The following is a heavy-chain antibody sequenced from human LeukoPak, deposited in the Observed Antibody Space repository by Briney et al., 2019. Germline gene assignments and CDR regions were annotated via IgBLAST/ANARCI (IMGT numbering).Heavy chain of an antibody. CDR3: ARDIEAFIGFGSLFDAFDI. CDR1: GYTFTSYG. Sequence: ASVKVSCKASGYTFTSYGISWVRQAPGQGLEWMGWISAYNGNTNYAQKLQGRVTMTTDTSTSTAYMELRSLRSDDTAVYYCARDIEAFIGFGSLFDAFDIWGQGTMVTVCS. CDR2: ISAYNGNT. V-gene: IGHV1-18*01. D-gene: IGHD3-10*01. J-gene: IGHJ3*02.